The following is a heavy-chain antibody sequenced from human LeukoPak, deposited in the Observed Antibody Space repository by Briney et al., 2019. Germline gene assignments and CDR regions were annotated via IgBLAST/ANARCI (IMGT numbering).Heavy chain of an antibody. Sequence: GGSLRLSCAASGFTFNSFEMNWVRQAPGKGLEWVSYIGNSGGTIYYADSVKGRFTISRDNAKNSLYLQMNSLRAEDTAVYYCTKTLYYSDSSGYGYWGQGTLVTVSS. CDR3: TKTLYYSDSSGYGY. J-gene: IGHJ4*02. CDR1: GFTFNSFE. V-gene: IGHV3-48*03. CDR2: IGNSGGTI. D-gene: IGHD3-22*01.